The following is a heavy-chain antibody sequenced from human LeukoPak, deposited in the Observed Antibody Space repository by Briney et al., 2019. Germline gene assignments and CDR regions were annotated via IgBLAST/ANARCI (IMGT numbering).Heavy chain of an antibody. Sequence: PSETLSLTCTVSGGSISSGSYYRSWIRQPAGKGLEWIGRIYTSGSTNYNPSLKSRVTISVDTSKNQFSLKLSSVTAADTAVYYCASVIKGSWSGYSFYYYYMDVWGKGTTVTVSS. CDR1: GGSISSGSYY. J-gene: IGHJ6*03. CDR3: ASVIKGSWSGYSFYYYYMDV. V-gene: IGHV4-61*02. CDR2: IYTSGST. D-gene: IGHD3-3*01.